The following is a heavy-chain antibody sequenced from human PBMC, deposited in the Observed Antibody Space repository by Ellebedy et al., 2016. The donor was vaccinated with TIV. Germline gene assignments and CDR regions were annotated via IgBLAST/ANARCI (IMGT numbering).Heavy chain of an antibody. CDR2: IETSTGRT. Sequence: AASVKVSCKASGYTFTKYDVNWVRQASGQGLEWMGWIETSTGRTRYAQKFQGRVVMTKNTSITTAYMELSGLRSEETGIYDCARGVAVVPDCWGQGTRVTVSS. D-gene: IGHD4-23*01. CDR1: GYTFTKYD. J-gene: IGHJ4*02. V-gene: IGHV1-8*01. CDR3: ARGVAVVPDC.